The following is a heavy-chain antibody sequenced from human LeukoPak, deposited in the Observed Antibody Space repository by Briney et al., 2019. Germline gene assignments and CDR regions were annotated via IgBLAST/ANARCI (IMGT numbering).Heavy chain of an antibody. CDR3: ARGRGSLTY. CDR2: FYDTRSP. J-gene: IGHJ4*02. V-gene: IGHV4-59*01. Sequence: SETLSLTCTVSGVSINGNYWTWIRQPPGKGLEWIGYFYDTRSPKYNPSLERRVTISVDMSRNQFSLNLTSVTAADTAVYYCARGRGSLTYWGQGTLATVSS. D-gene: IGHD3-10*01. CDR1: GVSINGNY.